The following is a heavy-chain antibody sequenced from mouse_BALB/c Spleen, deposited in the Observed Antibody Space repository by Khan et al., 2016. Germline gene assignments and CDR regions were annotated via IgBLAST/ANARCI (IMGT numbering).Heavy chain of an antibody. Sequence: VQLKQSGAELVRPGALVKLSCKASDFNIKDYYMHWVKQRPEQGLEWIGWIDPENGNTIYDPKFQGKASITADTSSNTAYLQLSSLTSEDTAVYYCALGGAWFAYWGQGTLVTVSA. J-gene: IGHJ3*01. D-gene: IGHD1-1*02. CDR3: ALGGAWFAY. CDR2: IDPENGNT. CDR1: DFNIKDYY. V-gene: IGHV14-1*02.